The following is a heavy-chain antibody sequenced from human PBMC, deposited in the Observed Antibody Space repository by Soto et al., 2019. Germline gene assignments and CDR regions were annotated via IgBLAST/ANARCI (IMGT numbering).Heavy chain of an antibody. Sequence: SETLSLTCTVSGGSISSGDYYWSWIRQPPGKGLEWIGYIYYSGSTYYNPSLKSRVTISVDTSKNQFSLKLSSVTAADTAVYYCARAPYSSGWYYSGWFDPWGQGTLVTVSS. D-gene: IGHD6-19*01. V-gene: IGHV4-30-4*01. J-gene: IGHJ5*02. CDR2: IYYSGST. CDR1: GGSISSGDYY. CDR3: ARAPYSSGWYYSGWFDP.